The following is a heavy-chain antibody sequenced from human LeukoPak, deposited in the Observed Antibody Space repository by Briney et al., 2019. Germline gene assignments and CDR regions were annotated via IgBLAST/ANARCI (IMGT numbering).Heavy chain of an antibody. V-gene: IGHV3-64*04. CDR2: ISGDGVTT. CDR1: GFTFSNYA. J-gene: IGHJ5*02. Sequence: GGSLRLSCSASGFTFSNYAMHWVRQAPGKGLEYVSAISGDGVTTYYADSVKGRFTISRDNAKNSLYLQMNSLRAEDTAVYYCARDGEAAAGTNWFDPWGQGTLVTVSS. D-gene: IGHD6-13*01. CDR3: ARDGEAAAGTNWFDP.